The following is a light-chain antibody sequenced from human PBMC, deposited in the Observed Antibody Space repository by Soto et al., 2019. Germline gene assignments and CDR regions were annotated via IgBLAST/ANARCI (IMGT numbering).Light chain of an antibody. CDR2: WAS. CDR1: QSVLYSSNNKNY. J-gene: IGKJ5*01. Sequence: DIVMTQSPDSLAMSLGERATINCKSSQSVLYSSNNKNYLAWYQQKPGQPTKLLIYWASTRESVVPDRFSGSGSGKDFTLTISSLQAGDVAVYYCQQYYSTPLTFGQGTRLEIK. CDR3: QQYYSTPLT. V-gene: IGKV4-1*01.